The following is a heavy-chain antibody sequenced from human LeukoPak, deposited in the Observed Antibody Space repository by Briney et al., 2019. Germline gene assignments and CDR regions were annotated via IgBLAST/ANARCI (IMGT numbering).Heavy chain of an antibody. J-gene: IGHJ5*02. Sequence: ASVKVSCKASGGTFSSYAISWVRQAPGQGLEWMGGIIPIFGTANYAQKFQGRVTITTDESTSTAYMELNSLRSDDTAVYYCARGYEYGWFDPWGQGTLVTVSS. D-gene: IGHD3-16*01. CDR2: IIPIFGTA. CDR1: GGTFSSYA. CDR3: ARGYEYGWFDP. V-gene: IGHV1-69*05.